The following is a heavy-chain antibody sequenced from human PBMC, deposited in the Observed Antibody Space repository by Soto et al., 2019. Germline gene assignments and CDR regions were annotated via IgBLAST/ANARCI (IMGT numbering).Heavy chain of an antibody. CDR2: IYYSGST. Sequence: TLSLACTVSVGSVSSGGYYWSWIRQHPGKGLEWIGYIYYSGSTYYNPSLKSRVTISVDTSKNQFSLKLSSVTAADTAVYYCARETYYYDSSGYYYGYYFDYWGQGTLVTVSS. CDR1: VGSVSSGGYY. CDR3: ARETYYYDSSGYYYGYYFDY. D-gene: IGHD3-22*01. V-gene: IGHV4-31*03. J-gene: IGHJ4*02.